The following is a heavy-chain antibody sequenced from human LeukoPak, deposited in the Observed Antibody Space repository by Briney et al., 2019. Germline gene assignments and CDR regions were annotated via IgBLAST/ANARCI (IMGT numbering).Heavy chain of an antibody. J-gene: IGHJ4*02. D-gene: IGHD4-11*01. CDR3: ATDNSRFDY. V-gene: IGHV3-7*01. Sequence: GGSLRLSCVASGFTSNNYWMTWVRQAPGRGLEWVANIRHDGSARYYGDSVKGRFTISRDDAKNSLFLQMNSLRADDTALYYCATDNSRFDYWGQGTPVTVSS. CDR2: IRHDGSAR. CDR1: GFTSNNYW.